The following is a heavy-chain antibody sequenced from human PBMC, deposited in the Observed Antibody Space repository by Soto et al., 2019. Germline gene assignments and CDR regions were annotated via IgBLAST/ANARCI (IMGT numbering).Heavy chain of an antibody. J-gene: IGHJ5*02. CDR2: ISGSGGST. CDR3: AKAPHYGSGPPQNLWFDP. Sequence: PGGSLRLSCAASGFTFSSYAMSWVRQAPGKGLEWVSAISGSGGSTYYADSVKGRFTISRDNSKNTLYLQMNSLRAEDTAVYYCAKAPHYGSGPPQNLWFDPWGQGTLVTVYS. D-gene: IGHD3-10*01. CDR1: GFTFSSYA. V-gene: IGHV3-23*01.